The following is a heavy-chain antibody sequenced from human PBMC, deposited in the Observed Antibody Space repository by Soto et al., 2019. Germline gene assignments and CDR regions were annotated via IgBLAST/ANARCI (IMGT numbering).Heavy chain of an antibody. CDR1: GYSFDDYA. V-gene: IGHV3-9*01. Sequence: EAQLVESGGGVAQPGRSLRLSCEGSGYSFDDYAMHWVRQAPGKGLEWVSGISWNSNRVAYADSVKGRFSISRDNVLNAPYLEMNSLRPEDTAFYYCAKEFNRLLWFGDFFYMDVWGIGATVTVS. J-gene: IGHJ6*03. D-gene: IGHD3-10*01. CDR2: ISWNSNRV. CDR3: AKEFNRLLWFGDFFYMDV.